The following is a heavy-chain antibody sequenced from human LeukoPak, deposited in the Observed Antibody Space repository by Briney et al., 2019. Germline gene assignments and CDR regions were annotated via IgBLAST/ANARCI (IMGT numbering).Heavy chain of an antibody. CDR3: ARDVAAVGDFDY. V-gene: IGHV3-21*01. CDR2: ISSSSTYI. CDR1: GFTFSSYS. J-gene: IGHJ4*02. Sequence: GGSLRLSCVASGFTFSSYSMNWVRQAPGKGLEWVSSISSSSTYIYYGDSVKGRFTISRDNAKNSLYLQMNSLRAEDTAVYYCARDVAAVGDFDYWGQGTLVTVSS. D-gene: IGHD2-15*01.